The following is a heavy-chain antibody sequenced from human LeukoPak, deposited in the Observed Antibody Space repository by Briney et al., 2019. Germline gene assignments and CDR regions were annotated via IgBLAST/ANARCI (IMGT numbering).Heavy chain of an antibody. D-gene: IGHD2-8*02. Sequence: GGSLRLSYSASGFTFSTYAIHWVRQAPGKGLQYVSSIGTSGISTYYADSVTGRFTISRDNSKNSLYLQMSNLRPEDTAIYYCVRGQEVVYTPTFDYWGQGVLVTVSS. J-gene: IGHJ4*02. CDR2: IGTSGIST. CDR3: VRGQEVVYTPTFDY. CDR1: GFTFSTYA. V-gene: IGHV3-64D*09.